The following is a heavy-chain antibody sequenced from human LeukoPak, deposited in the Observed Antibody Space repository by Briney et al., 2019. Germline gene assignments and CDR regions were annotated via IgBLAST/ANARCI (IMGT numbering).Heavy chain of an antibody. Sequence: SETLSLTCTVSGGSISSRTYYWGWIRQPPGKGLEWIGSIYYTGSTFYNPSLKSRVTISVDTSKNQFSMKLSSVTAADAAVYFCAREWTTWGAFDIWGQWTMVTVSS. CDR3: AREWTTWGAFDI. V-gene: IGHV4-39*07. CDR1: GGSISSRTYY. CDR2: IYYTGST. D-gene: IGHD2/OR15-2a*01. J-gene: IGHJ3*02.